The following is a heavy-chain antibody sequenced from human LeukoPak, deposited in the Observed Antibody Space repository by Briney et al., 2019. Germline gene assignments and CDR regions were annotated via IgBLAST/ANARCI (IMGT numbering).Heavy chain of an antibody. V-gene: IGHV1-18*01. CDR3: ARAGDIVVVAVAGADYYYMDV. Sequence: PGASVRVSCKASGYTFTSYGISWVRQAAGQGLEWMGWISAYKGNTNYAQKLQGRVTMTTDTSTSTAYMELRSLRSDDTAVYYCARAGDIVVVAVAGADYYYMDVWGKGTTVTVSS. J-gene: IGHJ6*03. D-gene: IGHD2-2*01. CDR2: ISAYKGNT. CDR1: GYTFTSYG.